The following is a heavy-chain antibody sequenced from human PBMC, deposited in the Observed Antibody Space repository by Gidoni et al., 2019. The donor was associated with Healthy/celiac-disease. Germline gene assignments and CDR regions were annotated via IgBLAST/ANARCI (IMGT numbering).Heavy chain of an antibody. V-gene: IGHV4-61*02. CDR1: AGSISSGSYY. CDR2: IYTSGST. CDR3: ARMGYCSSTSCPNYYYYYGMDV. Sequence: QLQLQESGPGLVKPSQTLSLTCTVSAGSISSGSYYWRWLRQPAGKGLEWIGRIYTSGSTNYNPSLKSRVTISVDTSKNQFSLKLSSVTAADTAVYYCARMGYCSSTSCPNYYYYYGMDVWGQGTTVTVSS. J-gene: IGHJ6*02. D-gene: IGHD2-2*01.